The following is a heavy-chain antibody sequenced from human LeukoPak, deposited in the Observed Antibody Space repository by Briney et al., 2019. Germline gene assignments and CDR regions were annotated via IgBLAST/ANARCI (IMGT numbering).Heavy chain of an antibody. CDR1: GFTFGNYD. D-gene: IGHD2-15*01. Sequence: GGSLRLSCEASSGFTFGNYDMHWLRQAPGKGLEWLSSIGISGDYSTYYAESVKGRFSISRDNAKNFLYLQMDRLRAEDTAVYYCARNRGYCDETSCPKWFAPWGQGTLVTVSS. CDR3: ARNRGYCDETSCPKWFAP. CDR2: IGISGDYST. V-gene: IGHV3-48*03. J-gene: IGHJ5*02.